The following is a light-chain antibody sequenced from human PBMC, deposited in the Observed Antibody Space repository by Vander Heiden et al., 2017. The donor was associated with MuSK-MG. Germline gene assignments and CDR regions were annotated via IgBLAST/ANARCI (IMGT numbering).Light chain of an antibody. V-gene: IGKV2-28*01. Sequence: IVMTQSPLSLPVTPGEPASISCRSSQSLLHTDGNNFLEWYLQKPGQSPKLLIYLASYRASGVPDRFSGSGSGTDFTLKIRRGEAEDVGIYYCMQALETPPYTFGQGTKLEIK. CDR2: LAS. CDR1: QSLLHTDGNNF. CDR3: MQALETPPYT. J-gene: IGKJ2*01.